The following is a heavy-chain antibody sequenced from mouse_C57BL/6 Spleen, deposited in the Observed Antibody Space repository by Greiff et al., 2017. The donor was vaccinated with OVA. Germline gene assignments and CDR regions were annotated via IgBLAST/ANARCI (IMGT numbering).Heavy chain of an antibody. CDR2: ISGGGGNT. CDR3: ARHVGRDYYAMDY. Sequence: EVKLMESGGGLVKPGGSLTLSCAASGFTFSSYTMSWVRPTPEKRLEWVAAISGGGGNTNYPASVKGRFTIARDKAKNKLYLQMSSLRSEDTALYYCARHVGRDYYAMDYWGQGTSVTVSS. CDR1: GFTFSSYT. J-gene: IGHJ4*01. V-gene: IGHV5-9*01.